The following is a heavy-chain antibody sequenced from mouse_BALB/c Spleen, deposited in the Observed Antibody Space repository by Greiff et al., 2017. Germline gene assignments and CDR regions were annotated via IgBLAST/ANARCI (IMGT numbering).Heavy chain of an antibody. CDR1: GYSITSDYA. CDR2: ISYSGST. Sequence: EVQLVESGPGLVKPSQSLSLTCTVTGYSITSDYAWNWIRQFPGNKLEWMGYISYSGSTSYNPSLKSRISITRDTSKNQFFLQLNSVTTEDTATYYCATHYGNYFYAMDYWGQGTSVTVSS. CDR3: ATHYGNYFYAMDY. V-gene: IGHV3-2*02. J-gene: IGHJ4*01. D-gene: IGHD2-1*01.